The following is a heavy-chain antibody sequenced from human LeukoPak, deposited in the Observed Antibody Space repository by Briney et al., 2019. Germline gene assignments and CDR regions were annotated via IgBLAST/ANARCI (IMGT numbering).Heavy chain of an antibody. CDR2: INPSGGST. J-gene: IGHJ3*02. Sequence: GASVKVSCKASGYTFTSYYMHWVRQAPGQGLEWMGVINPSGGSTSYAQKFQGRVTMTRDTSTSTVYMELSSLRYEDTAVYYCARERWLQAFDIWGQGTMVTVSS. CDR1: GYTFTSYY. CDR3: ARERWLQAFDI. D-gene: IGHD5-24*01. V-gene: IGHV1-46*01.